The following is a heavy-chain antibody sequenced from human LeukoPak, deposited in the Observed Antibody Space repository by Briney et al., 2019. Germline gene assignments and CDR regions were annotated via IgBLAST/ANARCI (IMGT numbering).Heavy chain of an antibody. J-gene: IGHJ4*02. CDR3: ARNARGPGDY. CDR1: GLPFSTFW. V-gene: IGHV3-7*01. D-gene: IGHD2-2*01. CDR2: INQDGSEE. Sequence: PGGSLRLSCAASGLPFSTFWMNWVRQAPGKGLEWVANINQDGSEEYYVDSVKGRFTISRDNAKNSVYLQMNSLRVEGTGIYYCARNARGPGDYWGQGTVVTVSS.